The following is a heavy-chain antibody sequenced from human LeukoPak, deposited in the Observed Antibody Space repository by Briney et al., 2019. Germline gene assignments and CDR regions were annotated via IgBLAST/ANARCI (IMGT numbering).Heavy chain of an antibody. CDR1: GFTFSSYG. CDR3: AKDDAWLRYQY. Sequence: GGSLRLPCAASGFTFSSYGMNWVRQAPGKGRGWGSGISGSGGSTYYADSVKGRFTISSDNSKNPLDLQMNSLRAEDTAVYYCAKDDAWLRYQYWGQGTLVTVSS. CDR2: ISGSGGST. D-gene: IGHD3-9*01. V-gene: IGHV3-23*01. J-gene: IGHJ4*02.